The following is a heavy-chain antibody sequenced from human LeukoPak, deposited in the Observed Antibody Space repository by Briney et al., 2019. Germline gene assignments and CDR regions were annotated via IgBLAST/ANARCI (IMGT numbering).Heavy chain of an antibody. Sequence: SQTLSLTCTVSGGSISSGDYYWSWIRQPPGKGLEWIGYIYYSGSTYYNPSLKSRVTISIDTSKNQFSLKLSSVTAADTAVYYCARGREDDYTIFGVGFDYWGQGTLVTVSS. CDR2: IYYSGST. CDR3: ARGREDDYTIFGVGFDY. J-gene: IGHJ4*02. CDR1: GGSISSGDYY. D-gene: IGHD3-3*01. V-gene: IGHV4-30-4*08.